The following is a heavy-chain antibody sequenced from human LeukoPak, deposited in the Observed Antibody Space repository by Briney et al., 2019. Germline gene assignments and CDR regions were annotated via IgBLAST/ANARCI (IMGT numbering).Heavy chain of an antibody. CDR2: INHSGST. CDR1: GVSFSGYY. V-gene: IGHV4-34*01. J-gene: IGHJ3*02. Sequence: SETLSLTCAVYGVSFSGYYWSWIRQPPGKGLEWIGEINHSGSTNYNPSLKSRVTISVDTSKNQFSLKLSSVTAADTAVYYCARVSLTATEYCSGGSCSRNDAFDIWGQGTMVTVSS. CDR3: ARVSLTATEYCSGGSCSRNDAFDI. D-gene: IGHD2-15*01.